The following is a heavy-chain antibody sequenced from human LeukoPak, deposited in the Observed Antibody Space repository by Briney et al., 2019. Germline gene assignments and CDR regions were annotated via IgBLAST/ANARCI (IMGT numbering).Heavy chain of an antibody. Sequence: GASVKVSCKASGGTFSSYAISWVRQAPGQGLEWMGRIIPILGIANYAQKFQSRVTITADKSTSTAYMELSSLRSEDTAVYYCARTGPYDFWSGYYSNYYYYGMDVWGQGTTVTVSS. CDR2: IIPILGIA. J-gene: IGHJ6*02. D-gene: IGHD3-3*01. CDR1: GGTFSSYA. V-gene: IGHV1-69*04. CDR3: ARTGPYDFWSGYYSNYYYYGMDV.